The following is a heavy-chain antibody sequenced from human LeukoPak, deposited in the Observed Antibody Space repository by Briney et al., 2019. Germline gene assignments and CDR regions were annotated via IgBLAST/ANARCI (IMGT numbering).Heavy chain of an antibody. Sequence: GVSLRLSCAASGFTFSSYAMSWVRQAPGKGLEWVSAISGGGGVTYYADSVKGRFAISRDNSKNTLYPQMNSLRAEDTAVYYCAKDPRVATIEIFDYWGQGTLVTVSS. J-gene: IGHJ4*02. V-gene: IGHV3-23*01. CDR1: GFTFSSYA. D-gene: IGHD5-12*01. CDR3: AKDPRVATIEIFDY. CDR2: ISGGGGVT.